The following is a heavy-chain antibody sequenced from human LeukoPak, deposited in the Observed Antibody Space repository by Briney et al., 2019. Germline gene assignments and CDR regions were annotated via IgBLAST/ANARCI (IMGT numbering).Heavy chain of an antibody. J-gene: IGHJ4*02. CDR3: ARDHPPEGRDGYKIGGYYFDY. V-gene: IGHV1-46*01. CDR2: INPSGGST. Sequence: ASVKVSCKASGYTFTSYYMHWVRQAPGQGLDGMGIINPSGGSTSYAQKFQGTVTMTRDTSTSTVYMELSSLRSEDTAVYYCARDHPPEGRDGYKIGGYYFDYWGQGTLVTVSS. D-gene: IGHD5-24*01. CDR1: GYTFTSYY.